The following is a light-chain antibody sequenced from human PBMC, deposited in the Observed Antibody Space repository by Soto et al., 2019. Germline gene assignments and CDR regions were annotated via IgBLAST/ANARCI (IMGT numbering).Light chain of an antibody. Sequence: DIQMTQSPSSLSASVGDRVTITCQPSQDVLNYLNWYQQKPGKAPQLLIFDASNVETGVPARFSGSGSGTDFTFTINSLQPEDAATYYCKQDEDLPLTFGGGTKVGIK. CDR1: QDVLNY. CDR2: DAS. V-gene: IGKV1-33*01. CDR3: KQDEDLPLT. J-gene: IGKJ4*01.